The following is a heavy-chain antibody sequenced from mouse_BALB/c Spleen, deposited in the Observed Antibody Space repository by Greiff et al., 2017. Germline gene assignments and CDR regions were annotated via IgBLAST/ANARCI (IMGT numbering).Heavy chain of an antibody. CDR2: ISSGGSYT. CDR3: TRDKGLYYDYVGFAY. V-gene: IGHV5-6-4*01. Sequence: EVKLVESGGGLVKPGGSLKLSCAASGFTFSSYTMSWVRQTPEKRLEWVATISSGGSYTYYPDSVKGRFTISRDNAKNTLYLQMSSLKSEDTAMYYCTRDKGLYYDYVGFAYWGQGTLVTVSA. D-gene: IGHD2-4*01. CDR1: GFTFSSYT. J-gene: IGHJ3*01.